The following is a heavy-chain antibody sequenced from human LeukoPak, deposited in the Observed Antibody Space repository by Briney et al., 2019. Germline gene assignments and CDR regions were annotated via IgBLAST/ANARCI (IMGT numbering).Heavy chain of an antibody. Sequence: PGGSLRLSCAASGFTFSSYGMHWVRQAPGKGLEWVAVIWYDGSNKYYADSVKGRFTISRDNSKNTLYLQMNSLRAEDTAVYYCAKDWDYYDSSGYDYWGQGTLVTVPS. V-gene: IGHV3-30*02. CDR1: GFTFSSYG. CDR3: AKDWDYYDSSGYDY. D-gene: IGHD3-22*01. CDR2: IWYDGSNK. J-gene: IGHJ4*02.